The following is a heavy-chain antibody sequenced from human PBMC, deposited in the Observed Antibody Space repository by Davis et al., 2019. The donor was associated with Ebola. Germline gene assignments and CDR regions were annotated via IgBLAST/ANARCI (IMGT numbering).Heavy chain of an antibody. CDR2: IKSKANSYAT. V-gene: IGHV3-73*01. D-gene: IGHD4-17*01. J-gene: IGHJ4*02. CDR1: GYTFTSYG. Sequence: KVSCKASGYTFTSYGISWVRQASGKGLEWVGRIKSKANSYATAYAASVKGRFTIFRDDSKNTAYLQMNSLKTEDTAVYYCTGTYGDHDYWGQGTLVTVSS. CDR3: TGTYGDHDY.